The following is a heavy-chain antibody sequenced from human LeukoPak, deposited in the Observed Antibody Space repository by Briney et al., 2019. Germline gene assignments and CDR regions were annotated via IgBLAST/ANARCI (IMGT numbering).Heavy chain of an antibody. Sequence: GGSLRLSCAASGFTFSSYGMHWVRQAPGKGLVWVAVIWYDGSNKYYADSVKGRFTISRDNSKNTLYLQMNSLRAEDTAVYYCARVGPTPYCSGGSCYSMDYWGQGTLVTVSS. V-gene: IGHV3-33*01. D-gene: IGHD2-15*01. CDR3: ARVGPTPYCSGGSCYSMDY. CDR1: GFTFSSYG. J-gene: IGHJ4*02. CDR2: IWYDGSNK.